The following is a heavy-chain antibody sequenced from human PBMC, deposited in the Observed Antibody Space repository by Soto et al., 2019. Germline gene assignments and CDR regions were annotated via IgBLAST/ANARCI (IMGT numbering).Heavy chain of an antibody. D-gene: IGHD6-6*01. CDR1: GVSVDNDNYY. CDR3: AREYSNSPEAFDF. CDR2: IYYTGST. Sequence: QVHLQESSPGLVKPSETLSLTCTVSGVSVDNDNYYWSWIRQPPGKGLEWIGYIYYTGSTTYNPSLKSRVTISLDTSRNHFSLSLSSVTAADTAVFYCAREYSNSPEAFDFWGRGTLVTVSS. V-gene: IGHV4-61*03. J-gene: IGHJ4*02.